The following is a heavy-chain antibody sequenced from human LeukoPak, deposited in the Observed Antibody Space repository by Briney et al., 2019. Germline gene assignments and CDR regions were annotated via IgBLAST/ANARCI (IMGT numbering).Heavy chain of an antibody. CDR2: INAGNGNT. J-gene: IGHJ5*02. Sequence: ASVKVSCKASGYTFTSYAMHWVRQAPGQRLEWMGWINAGNGNTKYSQKFQGRVTITRDTSASTAYMELSSLRSEDTAVYYCARYSSSWYGRFDPWGQGTLVTVSS. V-gene: IGHV1-3*01. CDR1: GYTFTSYA. D-gene: IGHD6-13*01. CDR3: ARYSSSWYGRFDP.